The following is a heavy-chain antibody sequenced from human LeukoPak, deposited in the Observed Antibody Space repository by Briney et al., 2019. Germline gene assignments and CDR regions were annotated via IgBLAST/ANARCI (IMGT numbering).Heavy chain of an antibody. D-gene: IGHD3-3*01. J-gene: IGHJ6*03. Sequence: GGSLRLSCAASGFTFDDYAMYWVRQAPGKGLEWVSGISWNSGSIGYADSVKGRFTISRDNAKDSLYLQMNSLRAEDTAVYYCARDSTHYDFWSGPDYYYYYMDVWGKGTTVTVSS. CDR1: GFTFDDYA. V-gene: IGHV3-9*01. CDR2: ISWNSGSI. CDR3: ARDSTHYDFWSGPDYYYYYMDV.